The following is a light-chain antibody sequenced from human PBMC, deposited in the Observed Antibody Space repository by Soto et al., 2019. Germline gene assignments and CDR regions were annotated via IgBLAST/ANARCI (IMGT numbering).Light chain of an antibody. V-gene: IGKV1-39*01. Sequence: IQMTQSPSSLSASVGDRVTINCRASQRITPYLNWYQQKPGNAPKLLITTSGTLQRGVPSRFSGSGSGTDFTLTITSLQREDFATYFCQQTYSTPYTFGQGTKLEVK. CDR3: QQTYSTPYT. CDR2: TSG. J-gene: IGKJ2*01. CDR1: QRITPY.